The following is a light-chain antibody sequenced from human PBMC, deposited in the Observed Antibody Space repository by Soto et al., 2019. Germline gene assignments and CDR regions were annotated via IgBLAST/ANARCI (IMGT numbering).Light chain of an antibody. CDR1: QSVSSSY. V-gene: IGKV3-20*01. Sequence: EIVLTQSPGTLSLSPGERATLSCRASQSVSSSYLAWYQQKPGQAPRLLIYDASSRATGIPDRFSGSGSGTDFTLTISRLEPEDFAVYYCDQYGSSLYTFGQGTKLEIK. CDR2: DAS. CDR3: DQYGSSLYT. J-gene: IGKJ2*01.